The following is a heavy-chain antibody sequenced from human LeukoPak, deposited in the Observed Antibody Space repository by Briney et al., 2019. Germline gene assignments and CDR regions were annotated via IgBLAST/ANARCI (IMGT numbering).Heavy chain of an antibody. Sequence: GGSLRLSCAASGFTFSDYYMSWIRQAPGKGLEWVAFIRYDGSNKYYADSVKGRFTISRDNSKNTLYLQMNSLRAEDTAVYYCAKAAGSGSYYKPLYYYYMDVWGKGTTVTISS. J-gene: IGHJ6*03. D-gene: IGHD3-10*01. V-gene: IGHV3-30*02. CDR2: IRYDGSNK. CDR3: AKAAGSGSYYKPLYYYYMDV. CDR1: GFTFSDYY.